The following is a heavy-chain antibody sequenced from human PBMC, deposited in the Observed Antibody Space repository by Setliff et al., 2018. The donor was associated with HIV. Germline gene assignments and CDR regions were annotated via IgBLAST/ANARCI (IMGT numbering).Heavy chain of an antibody. CDR2: IYHSGST. CDR1: GFSFSDYY. J-gene: IGHJ4*02. V-gene: IGHV4-30-2*01. Sequence: PSETLRLSCAASGFSFSDYYMSWIRQPPGKGLEWIGYIYHSGSTYSNPSLKSRVTISVDESKNQFSLKLSSVTAADTAVYYCVRGPYDYVWGSYRPNYFDYWGLGTLVTVSS. D-gene: IGHD3-16*02. CDR3: VRGPYDYVWGSYRPNYFDY.